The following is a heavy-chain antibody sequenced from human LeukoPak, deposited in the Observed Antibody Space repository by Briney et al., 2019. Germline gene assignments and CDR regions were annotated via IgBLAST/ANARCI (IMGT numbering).Heavy chain of an antibody. CDR1: GFTFSSYA. V-gene: IGHV3-23*01. CDR3: ARAGPFYGDSHFDY. J-gene: IGHJ4*02. CDR2: ISGSGGST. D-gene: IGHD4-17*01. Sequence: PGGPLRLSCAASGFTFSSYAMSWVRQAPGKGLEWVSAISGSGGSTYYADSVKGRFTISRDNSKNTLYLQMNSLRAEDTAVYYCARAGPFYGDSHFDYWGQGTLVTVSS.